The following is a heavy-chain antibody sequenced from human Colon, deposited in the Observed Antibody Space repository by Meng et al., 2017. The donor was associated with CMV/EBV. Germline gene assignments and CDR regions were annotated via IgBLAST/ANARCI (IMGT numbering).Heavy chain of an antibody. CDR2: ISTTGSDI. D-gene: IGHD5-24*01. V-gene: IGHV3-21*01. CDR1: GFIFTSYT. CDR3: VRHLEAGRNGYSEPF. Sequence: GGSLRLSCAASGFIFTSYTMNWVRQAPGRGLEWVSSISTTGSDIYYADSVKGQFTLSRDNAKNSVFLQINSLRVEDTAVYYCVRHLEAGRNGYSEPFWGQGTLVTVSS. J-gene: IGHJ1*01.